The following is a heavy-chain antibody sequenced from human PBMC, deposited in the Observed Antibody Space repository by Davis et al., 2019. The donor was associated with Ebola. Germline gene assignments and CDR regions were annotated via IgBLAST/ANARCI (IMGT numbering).Heavy chain of an antibody. CDR3: ARTLHDYGDPSKYYFDY. D-gene: IGHD4-17*01. J-gene: IGHJ4*02. CDR2: ISAYNGNT. CDR1: GYTFTSYG. Sequence: ASVKVSCKASGYTFTSYGISWVRQAPGQGLEWMGWISAYNGNTNYAQKLQGRVTMTTDTSTSTAYMELRSLRSDDTAVYYCARTLHDYGDPSKYYFDYWGQGTLVTVSS. V-gene: IGHV1-18*01.